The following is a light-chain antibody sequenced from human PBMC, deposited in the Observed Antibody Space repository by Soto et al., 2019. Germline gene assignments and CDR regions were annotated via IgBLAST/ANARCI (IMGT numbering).Light chain of an antibody. J-gene: IGKJ1*01. V-gene: IGKV3-20*01. CDR1: QSLRSTS. CDR2: GAS. CDR3: QQYDSSPRT. Sequence: EIVLTQSPRTLSLSPGERATLSCRASQSLRSTSLAWYQKKPGQATRLLISGASTRAADIPDRFSGSGSGTDFTLTIGILEPEDLAVYYCQQYDSSPRTFGQGTKVEIK.